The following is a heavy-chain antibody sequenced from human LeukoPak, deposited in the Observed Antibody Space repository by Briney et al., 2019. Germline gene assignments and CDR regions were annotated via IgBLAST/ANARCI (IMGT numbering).Heavy chain of an antibody. D-gene: IGHD3-3*01. V-gene: IGHV4-59*12. CDR2: IYYSGST. CDR3: AREPYTIDAFDI. J-gene: IGHJ3*02. CDR1: GGSISSYY. Sequence: NPSETLSLTCTVSGGSISSYYWSWIRQPPGKGLEWIGYIYYSGSTNYNPSLKSRVTMSVDTSKNQFSLKLSSVTAADTAVYYCAREPYTIDAFDIWGQGTMVTVSS.